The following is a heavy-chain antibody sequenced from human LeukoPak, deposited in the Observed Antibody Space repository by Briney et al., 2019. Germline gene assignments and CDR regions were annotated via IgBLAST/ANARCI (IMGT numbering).Heavy chain of an antibody. CDR3: ARPGRAVTDAFDI. CDR2: IKQDGSEK. V-gene: IGHV3-7*01. Sequence: GGFLRLSCAASGFFSSSYWVSWVRQAPGKVLEWVANIKQDGSEKYYVDSVKGRFTISRDNAKNSLYLQMNSLRAEDTAVYYCARPGRAVTDAFDIWGQGTMVTVSS. D-gene: IGHD6-19*01. J-gene: IGHJ3*02. CDR1: GFFSSSYW.